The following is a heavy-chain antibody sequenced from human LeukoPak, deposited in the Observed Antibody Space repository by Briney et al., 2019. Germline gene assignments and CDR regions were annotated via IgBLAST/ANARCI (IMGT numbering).Heavy chain of an antibody. V-gene: IGHV4-34*01. CDR1: GGSFSGYY. D-gene: IGHD3-10*01. CDR3: ARYGSGSYYTLDSYYYYGMDV. Sequence: SETLSLTCAVYGGSFSGYYWSWIREPPGKGLECIGEINHRGSTNYNPSNKRRVTISVVTSKNQFSLKLRSVTAADTAVYYCARYGSGSYYTLDSYYYYGMDVWGQGTTVTVSS. CDR2: INHRGST. J-gene: IGHJ6*02.